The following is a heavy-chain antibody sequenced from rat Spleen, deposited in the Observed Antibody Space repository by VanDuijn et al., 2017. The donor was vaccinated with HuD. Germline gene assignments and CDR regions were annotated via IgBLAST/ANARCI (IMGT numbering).Heavy chain of an antibody. CDR2: ISSGGRNT. CDR1: GFTFTNYG. V-gene: IGHV5S13*01. CDR3: ATGPRILRLDWFAY. D-gene: IGHD1-6*01. J-gene: IGHJ3*01. Sequence: EVQLVESGGGLVQPGRSLKLSCAASGFTFTNYGVAWVRQAPTKGLEWVASISSGGRNTYYRDSVQGRFTISRDNAKSTLYLQMDSLTSEDTATYYCATGPRILRLDWFAYWGQGTLVTVSS.